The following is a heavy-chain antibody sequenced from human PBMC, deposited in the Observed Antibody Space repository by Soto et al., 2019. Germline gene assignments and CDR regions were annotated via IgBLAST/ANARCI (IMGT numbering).Heavy chain of an antibody. V-gene: IGHV4-4*02. CDR3: AREGQELRD. CDR2: IFHDGRT. CDR1: GAYISSTNW. J-gene: IGHJ4*01. Sequence: QVQLQESGPGLVKPSGTLSLTYAVSGAYISSTNWWSWVRQFPGKGLEWIGEIFHDGRTNYNPSLKSRVTISVDKSKNHFSLELTSVTAADTAIYYCAREGQELRDWGHGTLVTVSS. D-gene: IGHD6-13*01.